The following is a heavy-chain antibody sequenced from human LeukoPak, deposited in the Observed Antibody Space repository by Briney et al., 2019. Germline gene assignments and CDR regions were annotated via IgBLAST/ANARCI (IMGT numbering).Heavy chain of an antibody. CDR2: IYGGGGT. J-gene: IGHJ4*02. D-gene: IGHD6-19*01. V-gene: IGHV3-53*04. Sequence: GGSLRLSCVGSGFTFSSYWMHWVRQAPGKGLEWVSLIYGGGGTYYADSVQGRFTISRHNSENTLYLEMNSLRPEDTAVYYCARVGVGTVAGNYFDDWGQGTLVTVSS. CDR3: ARVGVGTVAGNYFDD. CDR1: GFTFSSYW.